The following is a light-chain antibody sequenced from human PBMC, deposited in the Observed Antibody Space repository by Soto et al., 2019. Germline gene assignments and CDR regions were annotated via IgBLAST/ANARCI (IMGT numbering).Light chain of an antibody. V-gene: IGKV1-9*01. CDR2: EAS. Sequence: IPFTHSPSSPSASIGDRVTVTCPASQGISSSLAWYQQEPGKAPKLLIHEASTLQSGVPSRFSGRGSGTDFTLTISGLQPEDFATYYCQQLNSYPFTFGQGTRLEIK. CDR1: QGISSS. J-gene: IGKJ5*01. CDR3: QQLNSYPFT.